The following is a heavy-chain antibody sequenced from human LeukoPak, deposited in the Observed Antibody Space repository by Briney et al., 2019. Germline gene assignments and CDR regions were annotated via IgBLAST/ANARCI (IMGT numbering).Heavy chain of an antibody. J-gene: IGHJ4*02. Sequence: PGGSLRLSCATSGFTFSPYSFNWVRQAPGKGLEWISCINAHRTIYYADSVEGRFTISRDNAKNSAYLQLNSLRVEDTAMYYCARSVEGSFDYWGQGTLVTVSS. CDR2: INAHRTI. D-gene: IGHD6-19*01. CDR3: ARSVEGSFDY. CDR1: GFTFSPYS. V-gene: IGHV3-48*01.